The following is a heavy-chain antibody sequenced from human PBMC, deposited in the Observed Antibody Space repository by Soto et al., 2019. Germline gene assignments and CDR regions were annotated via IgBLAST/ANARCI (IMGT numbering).Heavy chain of an antibody. D-gene: IGHD6-13*01. CDR3: ARRVAAGPIAWYYGMDV. Sequence: PGESLKISCKGSGYSFTSYWISWVRQMPGKGLEWMGRIDPSDSYTNYSPSFQGHVTISADKSISTAYLQWSSLKASDTAMYYCARRVAAGPIAWYYGMDVWGQGTTVTVSS. CDR1: GYSFTSYW. CDR2: IDPSDSYT. J-gene: IGHJ6*02. V-gene: IGHV5-10-1*01.